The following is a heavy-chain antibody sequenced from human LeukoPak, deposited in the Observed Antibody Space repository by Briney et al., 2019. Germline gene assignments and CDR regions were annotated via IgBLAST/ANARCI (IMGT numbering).Heavy chain of an antibody. Sequence: PGGSLRLSCAASGFTCSSSAMSWVRQAPGKRLEYVSAISTTGGSTYYADSVKGRFTISRDNSKNTLSLQMNSLRAEDTALYYCAKGGGSEWSDWGQGTLVSVSS. CDR1: GFTCSSSA. D-gene: IGHD3-3*01. CDR3: AKGGGSEWSD. J-gene: IGHJ4*02. CDR2: ISTTGGST. V-gene: IGHV3-23*01.